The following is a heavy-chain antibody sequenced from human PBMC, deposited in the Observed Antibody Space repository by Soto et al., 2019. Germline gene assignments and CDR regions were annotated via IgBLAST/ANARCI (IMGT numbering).Heavy chain of an antibody. CDR1: GYSISSGYY. Sequence: SETLSVTCAVSGYSISSGYYWGWIRQPPGKGLEWIGSIYHSGSTYYNPSLKSRVTISVDTSKNQSSLKLSSVTAADTAVYYCARDFSEKYSSSWPPLGYFDYWGQGTLVTVSS. CDR2: IYHSGST. D-gene: IGHD6-6*01. V-gene: IGHV4-38-2*02. CDR3: ARDFSEKYSSSWPPLGYFDY. J-gene: IGHJ4*02.